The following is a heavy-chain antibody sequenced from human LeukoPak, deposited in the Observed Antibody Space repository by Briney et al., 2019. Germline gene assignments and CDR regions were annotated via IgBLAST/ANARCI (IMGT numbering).Heavy chain of an antibody. D-gene: IGHD3-9*01. V-gene: IGHV4-39*01. CDR1: GGSISSSSYY. CDR3: ARLGYFDWSAVDV. Sequence: SETLSLTCTVSGGSISSSSYYWGWVRQPPGKGLEWVGSIYYSGSTYYNPSLKSRVTISVDTSKNQSSLKLSSVTAADTAVYYCARLGYFDWSAVDVWGKGTTVTVSS. J-gene: IGHJ6*04. CDR2: IYYSGST.